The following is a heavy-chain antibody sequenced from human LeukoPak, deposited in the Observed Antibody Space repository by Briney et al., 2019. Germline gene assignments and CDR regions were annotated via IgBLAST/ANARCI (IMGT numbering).Heavy chain of an antibody. CDR1: GFTFSSHS. V-gene: IGHV3-21*01. D-gene: IGHD6-19*01. Sequence: GGSLRLSCAASGFTFSSHSMNWVRQAPGKGLEWVSSISSSSSYIYYADSVKGRFTISRDNAKNSLYLQMNSLRAEDTAVYYCARDSPSAYYFDYWGQGTLVTVSS. CDR3: ARDSPSAYYFDY. CDR2: ISSSSSYI. J-gene: IGHJ4*02.